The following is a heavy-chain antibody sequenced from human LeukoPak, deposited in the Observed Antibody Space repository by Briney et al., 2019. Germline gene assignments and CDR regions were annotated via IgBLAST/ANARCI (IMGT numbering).Heavy chain of an antibody. CDR1: GFTFSSYS. Sequence: GGSLRLSCAASGFTFSSYSMNWVRQAPGKGLEWVSYISSSSSTIYYADSVKGRFTISRDNSKNTLYLQMNSLRAEDTAVYYCARAHDYGDYYYYYMDVWGKGTTVTVSS. V-gene: IGHV3-48*01. CDR2: ISSSSSTI. J-gene: IGHJ6*03. D-gene: IGHD4-17*01. CDR3: ARAHDYGDYYYYYMDV.